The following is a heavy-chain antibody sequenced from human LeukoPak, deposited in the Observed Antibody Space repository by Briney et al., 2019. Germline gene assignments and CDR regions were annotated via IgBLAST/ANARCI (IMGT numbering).Heavy chain of an antibody. Sequence: PGGSLRLSCALSGFTFSSYSMHWVRQAPGTGVEWVGVISYDGREKNYAHSAEGRFKISRDKSKNTLYLEMKSLRNGDTAVCIRARDNVHVYCTDISCAAARGYWGQGTLITVSS. D-gene: IGHD2-8*02. CDR2: ISYDGREK. CDR3: ARDNVHVYCTDISCAAARGY. V-gene: IGHV3-30*07. CDR1: GFTFSSYS. J-gene: IGHJ4*02.